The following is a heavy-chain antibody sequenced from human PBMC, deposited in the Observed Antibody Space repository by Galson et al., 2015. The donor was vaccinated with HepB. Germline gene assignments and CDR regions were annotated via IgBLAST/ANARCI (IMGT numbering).Heavy chain of an antibody. CDR2: IVPIFGTA. CDR3: APMVRGVHRNYYYYGMDV. CDR1: GGTFSSYA. D-gene: IGHD3-10*01. V-gene: IGHV1-69*13. Sequence: SVKVSCKASGGTFSSYAISWVRQAPGQGLEWMGGIVPIFGTANYAQKFQGRVTITADESTSTAYMELSSLRSEDTAVYYCAPMVRGVHRNYYYYGMDVWGQGTTVTVSS. J-gene: IGHJ6*02.